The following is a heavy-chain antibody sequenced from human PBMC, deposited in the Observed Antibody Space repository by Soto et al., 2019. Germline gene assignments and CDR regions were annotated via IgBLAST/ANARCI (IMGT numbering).Heavy chain of an antibody. J-gene: IGHJ6*03. CDR2: IYYSGST. Sequence: SETLSLTCTVSGGSISRGGYYWSWIRQHPGKGLEWIGYIYYSGSTYYNPSLKSRVTISVDTSKNQFSLKLSSVTAADTAVYYCARDFERVPAAMWVKTPYYYTDARRNAPTVTVS. CDR1: GGSISRGGYY. CDR3: ARDFERVPAAMWVKTPYYYTDA. V-gene: IGHV4-31*03. D-gene: IGHD2-2*01.